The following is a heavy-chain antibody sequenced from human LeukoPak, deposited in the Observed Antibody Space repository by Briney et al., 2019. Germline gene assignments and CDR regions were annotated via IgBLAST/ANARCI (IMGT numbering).Heavy chain of an antibody. D-gene: IGHD3-10*01. Sequence: QSGGSLRLSCAASGFTFSSYWMSWVRQAPGKGLEWVANIKQDGSEKYYVDSVKGRFTISRDNAKNSLYLQMNSLRAADTAVYDCAKARGLWFGALSAFDYWGQGTLVTVSS. V-gene: IGHV3-7*01. J-gene: IGHJ4*02. CDR2: IKQDGSEK. CDR3: AKARGLWFGALSAFDY. CDR1: GFTFSSYW.